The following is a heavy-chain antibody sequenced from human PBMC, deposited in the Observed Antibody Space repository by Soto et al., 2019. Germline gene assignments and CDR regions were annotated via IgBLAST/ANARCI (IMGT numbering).Heavy chain of an antibody. CDR3: TRADHRGYFSILTDY. D-gene: IGHD3-9*01. Sequence: SETLSLTCIVSGDSISSGGRCWSWIRQFPGKGLEWIGHIYDSGSIYYNPSLKSRVTISVDTSKNQFSLKLNPLTAADTAVYYCTRADHRGYFSILTDYWGQGTLVTVSS. V-gene: IGHV4-31*03. CDR1: GDSISSGGRC. CDR2: IYDSGSI. J-gene: IGHJ4*02.